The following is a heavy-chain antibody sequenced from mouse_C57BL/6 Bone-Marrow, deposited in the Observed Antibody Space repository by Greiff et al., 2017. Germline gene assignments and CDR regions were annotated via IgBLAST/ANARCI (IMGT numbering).Heavy chain of an antibody. CDR2: ISAGGSYT. CDR3: ARAIDDGAYSVDY. D-gene: IGHD2-3*01. CDR1: GFTFSSYA. J-gene: IGHJ2*01. V-gene: IGHV5-4*03. Sequence: EVKLVESGGGLVKPGGSLKLSCAASGFTFSSYAMSWVRQTPEKRLEWVANISAGGSYTYYPDNVKGRFTISRDNAKNTLYLQMSHLKSEDTAMYYCARAIDDGAYSVDYWGQGTTLTVSS.